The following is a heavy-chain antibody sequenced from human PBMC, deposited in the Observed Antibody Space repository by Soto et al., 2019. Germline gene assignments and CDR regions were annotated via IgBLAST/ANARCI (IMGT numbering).Heavy chain of an antibody. J-gene: IGHJ4*02. Sequence: SGPTLVNPTHTLTLTCAFSGFPLTTGGEAVGWIRQPPGKALEWLALVCWDDDQRYNPSLKRRLTVTKDSSKKQVVLTMTDMDPVDTATYYCAHRLYSTLFDYWGPGTLVTVSS. CDR3: AHRLYSTLFDY. V-gene: IGHV2-5*02. D-gene: IGHD4-4*01. CDR1: GFPLTTGGEA. CDR2: VCWDDDQ.